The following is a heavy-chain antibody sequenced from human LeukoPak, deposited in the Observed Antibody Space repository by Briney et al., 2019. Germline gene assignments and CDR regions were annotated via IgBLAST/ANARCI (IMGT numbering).Heavy chain of an antibody. D-gene: IGHD1-26*01. CDR2: ISGSSSYI. CDR1: GFTFSSYS. V-gene: IGHV3-21*01. J-gene: IGHJ5*02. CDR3: ARSGSGSYYSWFDP. Sequence: GGSLRLSCAASGFTFSSYSRNWVRQAPGKGLEWVSSISGSSSYIYYADSVKGRFTISRDNAKNSLFLQMSSLRAEDTAVYYCARSGSGSYYSWFDPWGQGTLVTVSS.